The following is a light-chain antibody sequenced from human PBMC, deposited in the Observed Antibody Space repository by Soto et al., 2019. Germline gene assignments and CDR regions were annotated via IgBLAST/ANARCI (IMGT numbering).Light chain of an antibody. V-gene: IGKV3-15*01. CDR3: QQYNNWPPYT. Sequence: EVVMTQSPATLSASPGERVILSCRASQNIGSNLAWYQQRPGQAPRLLMYGASTRATETPARFSGSGSATDFTLTISSLQSEHFAVYYCQQYNNWPPYTFGQGTKLEIK. J-gene: IGKJ2*01. CDR1: QNIGSN. CDR2: GAS.